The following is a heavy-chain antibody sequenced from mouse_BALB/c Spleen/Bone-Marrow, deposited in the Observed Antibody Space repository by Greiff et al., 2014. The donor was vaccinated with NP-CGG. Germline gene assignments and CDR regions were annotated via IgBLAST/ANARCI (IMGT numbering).Heavy chain of an antibody. J-gene: IGHJ3*01. V-gene: IGHV1-69*02. CDR2: VDPSDGYT. CDR3: ARGGYNFAWFAY. CDR1: GYTFTTYW. D-gene: IGHD1-3*01. Sequence: QVQLQQSGAELVTPGASVKLSCKASGYTFTTYWMHWVKQRPGHGLEWIGQVDPSDGYTNYSQMFKGKATLTVDKSSSTAYMQLSSLSSEDSAVYYCARGGYNFAWFAYWGQGTLVTVSA.